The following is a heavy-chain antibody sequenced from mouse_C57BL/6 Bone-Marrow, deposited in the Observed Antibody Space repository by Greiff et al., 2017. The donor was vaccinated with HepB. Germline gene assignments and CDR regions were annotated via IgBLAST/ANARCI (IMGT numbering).Heavy chain of an antibody. CDR2: INPNNGGT. CDR1: GYTFTDYY. J-gene: IGHJ4*01. V-gene: IGHV1-26*01. CDR3: ARWDTTVVDYYAMDY. D-gene: IGHD1-1*01. Sequence: EVQLQQSGPELVKPGASVKISCKASGYTFTDYYMNWVKQSHGKSLEWIGDINPNNGGTSYNQKFKGKATLTVDKSSSTAYMELRSLTSEDSAVYYCARWDTTVVDYYAMDYWGQGTSVTVSS.